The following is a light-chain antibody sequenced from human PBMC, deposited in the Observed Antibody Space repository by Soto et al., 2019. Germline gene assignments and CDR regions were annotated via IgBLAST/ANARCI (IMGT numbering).Light chain of an antibody. CDR1: ATDIGAYNY. CDR2: DVS. Sequence: QSALTQPASVSGSPGQSITISCTGTATDIGAYNYVSWYQQHPNKAPKLMIYDVSNRPSGVSNRFSGSKSGNTASLTISGLQAEDEADYYCSSYTTNTTLIFGGGTKLTVL. V-gene: IGLV2-14*03. J-gene: IGLJ2*01. CDR3: SSYTTNTTLI.